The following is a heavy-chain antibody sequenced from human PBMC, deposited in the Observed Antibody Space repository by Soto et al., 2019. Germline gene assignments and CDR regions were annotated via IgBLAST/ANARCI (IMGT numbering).Heavy chain of an antibody. CDR1: GYTFTSYD. D-gene: IGHD1-26*01. J-gene: IGHJ3*01. Sequence: QVQLVQSGAEVKKPGASVKVSCKASGYTFTSYDINWVRQATGQGLEWMGWMNPNSGNTGYAQKFQXXVXMXXNTSISTAYMELSSLRSEDTAVYYCARALSGSYFEWGQGTMVTVSS. V-gene: IGHV1-8*01. CDR3: ARALSGSYFE. CDR2: MNPNSGNT.